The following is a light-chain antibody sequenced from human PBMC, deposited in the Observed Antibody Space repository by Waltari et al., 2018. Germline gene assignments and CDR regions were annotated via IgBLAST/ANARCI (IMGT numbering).Light chain of an antibody. CDR3: QQLNSYPGIT. CDR2: AAS. Sequence: DIQLTQSPSFLSASVGDRVPTNCRASQGISSYLAWYQQKPGKAPKLLIYAASTLQSGVPSRFSGSGSGTEFTLTISSLQPEDFATYYCQQLNSYPGITFGPGTKVDIK. J-gene: IGKJ3*01. V-gene: IGKV1-9*01. CDR1: QGISSY.